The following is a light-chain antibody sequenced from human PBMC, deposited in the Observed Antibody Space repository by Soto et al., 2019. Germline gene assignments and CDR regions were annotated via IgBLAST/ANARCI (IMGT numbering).Light chain of an antibody. Sequence: IVMTQSPATLSASPGERATLSSRASQSVNINLAWYQQKPGQAPRLLIYGTSTRATGVPARFSGSGYGTEFNLTISNLQSEDFAVYYCQHYNNWLGTFGGGTKVDIK. V-gene: IGKV3-15*01. CDR2: GTS. CDR3: QHYNNWLGT. J-gene: IGKJ4*01. CDR1: QSVNIN.